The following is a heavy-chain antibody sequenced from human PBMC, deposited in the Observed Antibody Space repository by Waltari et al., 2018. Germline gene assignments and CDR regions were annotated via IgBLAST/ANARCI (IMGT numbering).Heavy chain of an antibody. CDR1: GFTFSSYA. CDR2: ISGSGGST. D-gene: IGHD6-19*01. CDR3: AKAVIAVAGTWGYYFDY. J-gene: IGHJ4*02. Sequence: EVQLLESGGGLVQPGGSLRLSCAASGFTFSSYAMSWVRQAPGKGLEWVSAISGSGGSTYYADSVKGRFTISRDNSKNTLYLQMNSLRAEDTAVYYCAKAVIAVAGTWGYYFDYWGQGTLVTVSS. V-gene: IGHV3-23*01.